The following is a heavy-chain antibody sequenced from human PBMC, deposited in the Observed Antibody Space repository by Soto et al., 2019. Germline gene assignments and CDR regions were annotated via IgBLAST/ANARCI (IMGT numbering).Heavy chain of an antibody. J-gene: IGHJ4*02. Sequence: SETLSLTCAVSGGSVSSNSYSWGWIRQSPGKGLEWIATIYSTENTYYHPSLLSRVTISVDTSMNEFSLRLSSVTAADTAVYYCARGRGVLLWFGDPTKFDYWGQGTLVTVSS. CDR3: ARGRGVLLWFGDPTKFDY. CDR2: IYSTENT. V-gene: IGHV4-39*01. CDR1: GGSVSSNSYS. D-gene: IGHD3-10*01.